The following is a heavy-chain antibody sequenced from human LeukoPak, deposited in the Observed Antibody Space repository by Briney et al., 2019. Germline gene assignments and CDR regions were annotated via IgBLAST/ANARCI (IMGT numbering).Heavy chain of an antibody. Sequence: SVKVSCKASGGTFSSYAISWVRQAPGQGLEWMGRIIPILGIANYAQKFQGRVTITADKSTSTAYMELSSLRAEDTAVYYCARADTYYDILTGLHFDPWGQGTLVTVSS. CDR1: GGTFSSYA. CDR2: IIPILGIA. J-gene: IGHJ5*02. CDR3: ARADTYYDILTGLHFDP. V-gene: IGHV1-69*04. D-gene: IGHD3-9*01.